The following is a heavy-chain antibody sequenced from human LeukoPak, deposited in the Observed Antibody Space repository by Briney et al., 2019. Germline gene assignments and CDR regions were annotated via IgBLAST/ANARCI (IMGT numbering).Heavy chain of an antibody. D-gene: IGHD2-2*01. CDR1: GFTVSSNY. Sequence: PGGSLRLSCAASGFTVSSNYMSWVRQAPGKGLEWVSVIYSGGSTYYADSEKGRFTISRDNSKNTLYLQMNSLRAEDTAVYYCARDPQYCSSTSCPNWGQGTLVTVSS. V-gene: IGHV3-53*01. CDR3: ARDPQYCSSTSCPN. CDR2: IYSGGST. J-gene: IGHJ4*02.